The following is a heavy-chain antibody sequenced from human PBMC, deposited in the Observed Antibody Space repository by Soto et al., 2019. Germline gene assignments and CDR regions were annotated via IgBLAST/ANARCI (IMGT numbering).Heavy chain of an antibody. V-gene: IGHV3-15*05. Sequence: EVQLVESGGGLVKSGGSLRLSCVASGFTFSNAWMSWVRQAPGKGLEWVGRIKSKPDGGTTDYAAPVKGRFSISRDGSENTLLLEMSSLKTEDTAVYYCTTATCVIGSSFHFGMDVWGQGTTVTVSS. CDR3: TTATCVIGSSFHFGMDV. J-gene: IGHJ6*02. CDR1: GFTFSNAW. CDR2: IKSKPDGGTT. D-gene: IGHD3-10*01.